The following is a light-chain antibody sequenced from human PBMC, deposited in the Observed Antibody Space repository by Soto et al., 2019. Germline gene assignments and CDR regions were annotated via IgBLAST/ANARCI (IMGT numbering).Light chain of an antibody. CDR1: QYVSTTF. J-gene: IGKJ4*01. CDR2: GTS. CDR3: QQYGSSPLT. Sequence: EIVLTQSPGTLSSSTRERATLSCRASQYVSTTFFAWYQHKPGQAPRLLIYGTSNRATGIPDRFSGSGSGTDFTLIISRPEPEDFAVYYCQQYGSSPLTFGGGTRMEIK. V-gene: IGKV3-20*01.